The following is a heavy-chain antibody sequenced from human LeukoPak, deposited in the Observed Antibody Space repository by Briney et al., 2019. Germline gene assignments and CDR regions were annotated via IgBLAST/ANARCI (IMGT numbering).Heavy chain of an antibody. J-gene: IGHJ4*02. Sequence: ASVKVSCKISEYSLSDLSIHWVRAAPGAGLEWMGGIDSENNKMVYSQKFQGRVTMTEDTSADTAYMELTSLRSEDTAVYFCATDRVYRSSGRSWGFFDYWGQGTLVIVSS. CDR2: IDSENNKM. CDR3: ATDRVYRSSGRSWGFFDY. V-gene: IGHV1-24*01. CDR1: EYSLSDLS. D-gene: IGHD6-19*01.